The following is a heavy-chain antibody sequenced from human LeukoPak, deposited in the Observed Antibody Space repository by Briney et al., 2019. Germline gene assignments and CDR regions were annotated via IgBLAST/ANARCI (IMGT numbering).Heavy chain of an antibody. D-gene: IGHD6-19*01. CDR3: ARTRYSSGWYYFDY. CDR1: GGSISSSSYY. J-gene: IGHJ4*02. CDR2: IYYSGST. V-gene: IGHV4-39*07. Sequence: SETLSLTCTVSGGSISSSSYYWGWIRQPPGKGLEWIGSIYYSGSTNYNPSLKSRVTISVDTSKNQFSLKLSSVTAADTAVYYCARTRYSSGWYYFDYWGQGTLVTVSS.